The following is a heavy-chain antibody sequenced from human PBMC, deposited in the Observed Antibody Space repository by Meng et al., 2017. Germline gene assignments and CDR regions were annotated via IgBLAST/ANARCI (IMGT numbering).Heavy chain of an antibody. D-gene: IGHD6-13*01. Sequence: SAKVSCKASGGTFSSYAISWARQAPGQGLEWMGGILPIFGTANYAQKFQGRVTITADESTSTAYMELSSLRSEDTAVYYCATPTKAAAGKNDYYYGMDVWGQGTTVTVSS. J-gene: IGHJ6*02. CDR3: ATPTKAAAGKNDYYYGMDV. CDR1: GGTFSSYA. CDR2: ILPIFGTA. V-gene: IGHV1-69*13.